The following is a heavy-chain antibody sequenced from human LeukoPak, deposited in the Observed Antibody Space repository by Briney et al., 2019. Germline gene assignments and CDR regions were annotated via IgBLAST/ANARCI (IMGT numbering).Heavy chain of an antibody. V-gene: IGHV4-61*02. CDR1: GGSINSGSYY. CDR3: ARAARSSSWVHAYYFDY. CDR2: IYTSGSN. Sequence: PSETLSLTCTVSGGSINSGSYYWSWIRQPAGKGLEWIGRIYTSGSNNYNPSLKSRVTISLDTSKNQFSLKLSSVTAADTAVYYCARAARSSSWVHAYYFDYWGQGTLVTVSS. D-gene: IGHD6-13*01. J-gene: IGHJ4*02.